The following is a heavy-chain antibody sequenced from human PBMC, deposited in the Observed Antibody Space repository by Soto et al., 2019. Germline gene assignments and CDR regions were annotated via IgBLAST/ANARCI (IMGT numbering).Heavy chain of an antibody. J-gene: IGHJ4*02. CDR2: INAGNGNT. CDR1: GYTFTSYA. V-gene: IGHV1-3*01. Sequence: ASVKVSCKASGYTFTSYAMHWVRQAPGQRLEWMGWINAGNGNTKYSQKFQGRVTITRDTSASTAYMELSSLRSEDTAVYYCARGPYGGNPRDYWGQGTQVTVSS. CDR3: ARGPYGGNPRDY. D-gene: IGHD2-15*01.